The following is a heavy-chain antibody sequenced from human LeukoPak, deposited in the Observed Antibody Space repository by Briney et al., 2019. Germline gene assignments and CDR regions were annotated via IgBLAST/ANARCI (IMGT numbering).Heavy chain of an antibody. D-gene: IGHD3-22*01. J-gene: IGHJ4*02. CDR1: GSTFSDYY. V-gene: IGHV3-11*04. Sequence: GGSLRLSCAASGSTFSDYYMSWIRQAPGKGLEWVSYISSSGSTIYYADSVKGRFTISRDNAKNSLYLQMNSLRAEDTAVYYCASRRYYDRGVPYYWGQGTLVTVSS. CDR3: ASRRYYDRGVPYY. CDR2: ISSSGSTI.